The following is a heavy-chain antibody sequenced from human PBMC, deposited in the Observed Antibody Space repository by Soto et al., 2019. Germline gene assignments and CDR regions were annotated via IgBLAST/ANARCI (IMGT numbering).Heavy chain of an antibody. Sequence: PGGSLRLSCAASGFTFSNYAMSWVRQAPGKGLKWVSAISSSGDSPYYADSVKGRFTVSRDNSKNTLYLQMNSLRAEDTAVYYCARDLYYYDSSGSPLDVWGQGTLVTVSS. J-gene: IGHJ4*02. V-gene: IGHV3-23*01. CDR3: ARDLYYYDSSGSPLDV. CDR1: GFTFSNYA. CDR2: ISSSGDSP. D-gene: IGHD3-22*01.